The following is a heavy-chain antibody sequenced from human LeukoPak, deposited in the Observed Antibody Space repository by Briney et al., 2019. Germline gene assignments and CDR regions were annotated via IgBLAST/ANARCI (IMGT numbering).Heavy chain of an antibody. CDR3: ARVIRGYGSGTYYDWFDP. CDR2: ISSSGNIL. CDR1: GFSSSSYE. V-gene: IGHV3-48*03. D-gene: IGHD3-10*01. J-gene: IGHJ5*02. Sequence: GGSLRLSCVASGFSSSSYEMTWVRQAPGKGLEWVSHISSSGNILHYADSVKGRFTISRDNAKNSLYLQMYSLRAEDTAIYYCARVIRGYGSGTYYDWFDPWGQGTLVIVSS.